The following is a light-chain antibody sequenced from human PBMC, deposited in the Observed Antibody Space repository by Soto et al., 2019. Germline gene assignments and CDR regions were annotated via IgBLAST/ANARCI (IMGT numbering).Light chain of an antibody. CDR1: SSDVGGYNY. V-gene: IGLV2-11*01. J-gene: IGLJ2*01. CDR2: DVS. Sequence: QSVLTQPRSVSGSPGQSVTISCTGTSSDVGGYNYVSWYQQHPGKAPKLLISDVSRRPSGVPNRFSGSKSANTASLTISGLQAEDEADYYCCSYAGSYPVVFGGGTQLTVL. CDR3: CSYAGSYPVV.